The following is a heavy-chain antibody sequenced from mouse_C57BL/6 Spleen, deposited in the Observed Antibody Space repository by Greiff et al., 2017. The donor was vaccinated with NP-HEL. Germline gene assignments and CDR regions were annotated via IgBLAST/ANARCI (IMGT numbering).Heavy chain of an antibody. D-gene: IGHD1-1*01. V-gene: IGHV2-5*01. CDR2: IWRGGST. Sequence: VKLMESGPGLVQPSQSLSITCTVSGFALTSYGVHWVRQSPGKGLEWLGVIWRGGSTDYNAAFMSRLSITKYNTQSQVFFRMNSLQADDTARYCGAKTFYGSKYFDVWGTGTTVTVSS. CDR1: GFALTSYG. CDR3: AKTFYGSKYFDV. J-gene: IGHJ1*03.